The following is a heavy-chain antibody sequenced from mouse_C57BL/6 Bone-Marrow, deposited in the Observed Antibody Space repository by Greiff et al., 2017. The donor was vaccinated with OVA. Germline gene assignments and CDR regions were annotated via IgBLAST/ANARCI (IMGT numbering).Heavy chain of an antibody. CDR2: IYPGDGDT. CDR3: ARRGITTVVMDY. J-gene: IGHJ4*01. D-gene: IGHD1-1*01. Sequence: QVQLKQSGPELVKPGASVKISCKASGYAFSSSWMNWVKQRPGKGLEWIGRIYPGDGDTNYNGKFKGKATLTADKSSSTAYMQLSSLTSEDSAVYFCARRGITTVVMDYWGQGTSVTVSS. V-gene: IGHV1-82*01. CDR1: GYAFSSSW.